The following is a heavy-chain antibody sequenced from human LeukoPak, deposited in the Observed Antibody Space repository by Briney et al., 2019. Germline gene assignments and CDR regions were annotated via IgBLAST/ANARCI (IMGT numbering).Heavy chain of an antibody. CDR1: GGSISSTNW. CDR3: AIEGGFYRPLDH. V-gene: IGHV4-4*02. Sequence: SETLSLTCDVPGGSISSTNWWTWVRQPPGKGLEWIGEVNLQGRANYNPSLWGRVAISPDHSANPISLKLTSVAAADAAVYYWAIEGGFYRPLDHSGRGTVVTVAP. CDR2: VNLQGRA. D-gene: IGHD3-3*01. J-gene: IGHJ4*02.